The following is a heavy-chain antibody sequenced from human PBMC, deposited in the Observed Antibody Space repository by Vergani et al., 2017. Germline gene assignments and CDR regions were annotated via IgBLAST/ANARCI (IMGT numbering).Heavy chain of an antibody. Sequence: QVQLQESGPGLVKPSQTLSLTCTVSGGSISSGGYYWSWIRQHPGKGLEWIGYIYYSGSTYYNPSLKSRVTISVDTSKNHFSLKLSSVTAADTAVYYCARDGGEYDKDALDVWGQGTKVTVTS. CDR3: ARDGGEYDKDALDV. CDR1: GGSISSGGYY. V-gene: IGHV4-31*03. D-gene: IGHD2-21*01. CDR2: IYYSGST. J-gene: IGHJ3*01.